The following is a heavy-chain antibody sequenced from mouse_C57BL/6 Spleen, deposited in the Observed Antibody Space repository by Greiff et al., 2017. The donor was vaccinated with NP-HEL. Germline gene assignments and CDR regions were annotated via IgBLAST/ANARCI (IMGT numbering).Heavy chain of an antibody. CDR2: IDPETGGT. D-gene: IGHD4-1*01. Sequence: VKLQESGAELVRPGASVTLSCKASGYTFTDYEMHWVKQTPVHGLEWIGAIDPETGGTAYNQKFKGKAILTADKSSSTAYMELRSLTSEDSAVYYCTSSLTLYYFDYWGQGTTLTVSS. V-gene: IGHV1-15*01. CDR1: GYTFTDYE. J-gene: IGHJ2*01. CDR3: TSSLTLYYFDY.